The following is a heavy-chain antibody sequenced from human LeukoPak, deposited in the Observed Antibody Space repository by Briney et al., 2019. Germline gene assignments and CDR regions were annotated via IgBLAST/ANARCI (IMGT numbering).Heavy chain of an antibody. Sequence: ASVKVSCKSSGYTFTVYYMHWVRQAPGQGLEWMGWLNPNSGGTNYAQKCQGRVTMTRDTSISTAYMELSRLRSDDTAVYYSARAGWMRAFDIWGQGTMVTVSS. CDR2: LNPNSGGT. J-gene: IGHJ3*02. CDR3: ARAGWMRAFDI. D-gene: IGHD2-2*03. V-gene: IGHV1-2*02. CDR1: GYTFTVYY.